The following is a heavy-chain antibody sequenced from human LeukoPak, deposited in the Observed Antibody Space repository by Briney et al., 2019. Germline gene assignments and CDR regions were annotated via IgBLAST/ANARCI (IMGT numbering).Heavy chain of an antibody. J-gene: IGHJ4*02. CDR2: IRGSGGST. D-gene: IGHD3-16*02. CDR1: GFTFSSNT. Sequence: GGSLRLSCAASGFTFSSNTMCWVRHAPRKGLEKGSAIRGSGGSTYYTHSVKSRFTISRDTSKNTLYLQMNSLRAEDTAVYYCAKAVAFGGVIVIRLYDFDYWGQGTLVTVSS. V-gene: IGHV3-23*01. CDR3: AKAVAFGGVIVIRLYDFDY.